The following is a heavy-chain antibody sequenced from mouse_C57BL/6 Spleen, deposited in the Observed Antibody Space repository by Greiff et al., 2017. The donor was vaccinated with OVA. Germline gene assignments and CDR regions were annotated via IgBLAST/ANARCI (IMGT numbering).Heavy chain of an antibody. Sequence: EVKLMESGGGLVKPGGSLKLSCAASGFTFSDYGMHWVRQAPEKGLEWVAYISSGSSTIYYADTVKGRFTISRDNAKNTLFLQMTSLRSEDTAMYYCARYDYDEGSYAMDYWGQGTSVTVSS. V-gene: IGHV5-17*01. CDR3: ARYDYDEGSYAMDY. CDR1: GFTFSDYG. D-gene: IGHD2-4*01. J-gene: IGHJ4*01. CDR2: ISSGSSTI.